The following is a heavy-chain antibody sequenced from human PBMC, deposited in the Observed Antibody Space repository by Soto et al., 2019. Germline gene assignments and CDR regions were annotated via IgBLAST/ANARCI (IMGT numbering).Heavy chain of an antibody. J-gene: IGHJ4*02. CDR3: AKDDFNDRGDDYFDY. V-gene: IGHV3-23*01. D-gene: IGHD2-21*02. Sequence: XESLRLSCAASSLSFTNFAMSWVRQAPGKGLEWVAGIGASGDITWYADSVKGRLSISRDNSKNTLYLQLNSLRFEDTAVYYCAKDDFNDRGDDYFDYWGPGTLVTVSS. CDR1: SLSFTNFA. CDR2: IGASGDIT.